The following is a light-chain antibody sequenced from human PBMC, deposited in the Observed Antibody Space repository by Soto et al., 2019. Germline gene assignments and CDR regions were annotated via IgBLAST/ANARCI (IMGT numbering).Light chain of an antibody. CDR2: DTF. J-gene: IGKJ2*01. CDR3: QQRSNWPPGYT. V-gene: IGKV3-11*01. Sequence: ELVLTQSPATLSLSPGERATLSCRASQSVSSHLAWYQQKPGQAPRLLMYDTFNRATGIPARFNGSGSGTDFTLTIISLEPQDLAVYYCQQRSNWPPGYTFGQGTKLEIK. CDR1: QSVSSH.